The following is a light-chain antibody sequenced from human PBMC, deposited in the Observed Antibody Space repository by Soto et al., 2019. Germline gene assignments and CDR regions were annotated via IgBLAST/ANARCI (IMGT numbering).Light chain of an antibody. CDR1: SSDVGGYNY. CDR3: RSYTISSTHD. CDR2: DVS. Sequence: QSALTQPASVSGSPGQSITISCTGTSSDVGGYNYVSWYQQPGGKAPKLMIYDVSNRPSGVSNRFSASKSGNTASLTISGLQAEDEADYYCRSYTISSTHDFGDGTKLTVL. J-gene: IGLJ2*01. V-gene: IGLV2-14*01.